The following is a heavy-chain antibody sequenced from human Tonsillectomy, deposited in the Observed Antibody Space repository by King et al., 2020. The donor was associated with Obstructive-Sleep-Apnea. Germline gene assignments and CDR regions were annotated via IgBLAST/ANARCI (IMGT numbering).Heavy chain of an antibody. Sequence: VQLVESGGGVVQPGRSLRLSCAASGFTFSGYGMHWVRQAPGKGLEWVAVISYDGSSKYYTDSVRGRFTISRDNSKNTLYLQMNSLRPEDTAVYYCAKEGDSSGWYIHYHGMDVWGQGTTVTVSS. CDR3: AKEGDSSGWYIHYHGMDV. J-gene: IGHJ6*02. D-gene: IGHD6-19*01. V-gene: IGHV3-30*18. CDR2: ISYDGSSK. CDR1: GFTFSGYG.